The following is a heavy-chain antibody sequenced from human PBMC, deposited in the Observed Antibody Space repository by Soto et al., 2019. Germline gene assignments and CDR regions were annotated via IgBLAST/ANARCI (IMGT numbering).Heavy chain of an antibody. D-gene: IGHD6-13*01. V-gene: IGHV3-30*18. CDR1: GFTFSSYS. J-gene: IGHJ6*02. Sequence: PGGSLRLSCAASGFTFSSYSMYWVRQAPGKGLEWVAVISYDGSNKHYADSVKGRFTISRDNSKNTLYLQMNSVRAEDTAVYYCAEGPTTIAAACRGMDVWGQGTTVTVSS. CDR3: AEGPTTIAAACRGMDV. CDR2: ISYDGSNK.